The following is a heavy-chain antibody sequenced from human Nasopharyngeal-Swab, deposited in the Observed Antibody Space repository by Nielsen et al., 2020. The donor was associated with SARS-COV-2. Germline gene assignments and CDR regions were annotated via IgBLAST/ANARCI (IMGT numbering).Heavy chain of an antibody. V-gene: IGHV4-59*13. CDR3: ARDSLTHSGYYLDY. CDR2: IYYSGST. Sequence: SETLSLTCTVSGGSISSYYWSWIRQPPGKGLEWIGYIYYSGSTNYNPSLKSRVTISVDTSKNQFSLKLSSVTAADTAVYYCARDSLTHSGYYLDYWGQGTLATVSS. CDR1: GGSISSYY. J-gene: IGHJ4*02. D-gene: IGHD3-22*01.